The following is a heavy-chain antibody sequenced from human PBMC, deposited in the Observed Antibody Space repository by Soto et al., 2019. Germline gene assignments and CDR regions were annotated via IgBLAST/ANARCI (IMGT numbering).Heavy chain of an antibody. Sequence: QVQLQESGPGLVRPSQTLSLTCTVSGGSISTDHYHWTWIRQAPGKGLEWIGYIHYSGSIQFNPCLQSRVSMSVHTSKNLFSLRLSSVTAADTAVYFCAREDDGGDRDYYGLDVWGQGTTVTVSS. CDR3: AREDDGGDRDYYGLDV. V-gene: IGHV4-30-4*01. D-gene: IGHD2-21*02. J-gene: IGHJ6*02. CDR1: GGSISTDHYH. CDR2: IHYSGSI.